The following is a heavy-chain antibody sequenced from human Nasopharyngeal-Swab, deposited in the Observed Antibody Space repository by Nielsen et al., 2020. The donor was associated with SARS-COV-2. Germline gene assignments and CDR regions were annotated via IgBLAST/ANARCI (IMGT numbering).Heavy chain of an antibody. V-gene: IGHV3-53*01. J-gene: IGHJ6*03. Sequence: VRQMPGKGLEWVSVIYSGGSTYYADSVKGRFTISRDNSKNTLYLQMNSLRAEDTAVYYCARTQYYDILTGYYYYYYYMDVWGKGTTVPSP. D-gene: IGHD3-9*01. CDR3: ARTQYYDILTGYYYYYYYMDV. CDR2: IYSGGST.